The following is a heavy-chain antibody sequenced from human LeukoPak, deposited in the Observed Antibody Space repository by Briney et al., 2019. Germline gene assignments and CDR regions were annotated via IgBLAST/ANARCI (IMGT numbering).Heavy chain of an antibody. V-gene: IGHV3-15*01. CDR1: GFPFCTAW. Sequence: PGGALRLSCAASGFPFCTAWLISAPRAPGKGLGWLGRIKSKTDGGTTDYAAPVKGRFTISRDDSKNTLYLQMNSLKTEDTAVYYCTTEWELLQYFDYWGQGTLVTVSS. CDR2: IKSKTDGGTT. D-gene: IGHD1-26*01. J-gene: IGHJ4*02. CDR3: TTEWELLQYFDY.